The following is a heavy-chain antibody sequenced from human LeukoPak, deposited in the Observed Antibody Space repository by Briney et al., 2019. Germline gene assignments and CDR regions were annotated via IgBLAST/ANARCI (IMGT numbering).Heavy chain of an antibody. CDR2: ISGSGGST. CDR3: AKDDAWLQYGN. V-gene: IGHV3-23*01. D-gene: IGHD5-24*01. CDR1: GFTFSSYA. Sequence: GGSLRLSCAASGFTFSSYAMSWVRQAPGKGLEWVSLISGSGGSTYYADSVKGRFTISRDNSKGTVYLQMNSLRPEDTAVYYCAKDDAWLQYGNWGRGTLVTVSS. J-gene: IGHJ4*02.